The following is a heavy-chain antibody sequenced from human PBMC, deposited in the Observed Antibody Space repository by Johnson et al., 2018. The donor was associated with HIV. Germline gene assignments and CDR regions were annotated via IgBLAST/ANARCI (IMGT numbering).Heavy chain of an antibody. CDR3: AKDTAMVVVGAFDI. V-gene: IGHV3-20*04. Sequence: VQVVESGGGVVQPGRSLRLSCAASGFTFSSYGMHWVRQAPGKGLEWVSGINWNGGSTGYADSVKGRFTISRDNAKNSLYLQMNSLRAEDTALYYCAKDTAMVVVGAFDIWGQGTMVTVSS. CDR1: GFTFSSYG. D-gene: IGHD5-18*01. J-gene: IGHJ3*02. CDR2: INWNGGST.